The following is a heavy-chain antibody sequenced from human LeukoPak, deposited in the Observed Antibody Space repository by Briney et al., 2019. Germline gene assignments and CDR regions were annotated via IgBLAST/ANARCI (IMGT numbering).Heavy chain of an antibody. CDR1: GFTFSNYA. J-gene: IGHJ4*02. V-gene: IGHV3-23*01. Sequence: AGGSLRLSCAASGFTFSNYAMSWVPQAPGKGLEWVSVISGSGGTTYSADSVKGRFTISRDNSKNTLYLQMNSLRAEDTAAYYCARERGSSGGNTNGYFDYWGQGALVTVSS. CDR2: ISGSGGTT. D-gene: IGHD4-23*01. CDR3: ARERGSSGGNTNGYFDY.